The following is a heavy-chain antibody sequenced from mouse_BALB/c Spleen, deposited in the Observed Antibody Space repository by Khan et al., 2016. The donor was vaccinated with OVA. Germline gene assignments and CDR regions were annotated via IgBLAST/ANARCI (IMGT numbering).Heavy chain of an antibody. Sequence: EVQLQQSGPELMKPGASVKISCKASGYSFTSYYIHWVMQSHGKSLEWIGYIDPFSGGTTYNQKFKGKATLTGDKSSNTAYIHLSNLTSEDSAVYYCTSHGYVAWFTYWGQGTLVTVSA. J-gene: IGHJ3*01. CDR3: TSHGYVAWFTY. V-gene: IGHV1S135*01. CDR2: IDPFSGGT. D-gene: IGHD2-2*01. CDR1: GYSFTSYY.